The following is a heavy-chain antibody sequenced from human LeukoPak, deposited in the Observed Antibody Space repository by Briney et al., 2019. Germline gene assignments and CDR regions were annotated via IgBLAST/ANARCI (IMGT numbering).Heavy chain of an antibody. CDR1: GGSFSGYY. V-gene: IGHV4-34*01. D-gene: IGHD2/OR15-2a*01. J-gene: IGHJ4*02. CDR3: ARQRVLRFDY. Sequence: SETLSLTCAVYGGSFSGYYWSWIRQPPGKGLEWIGEINHSGSTNYNPSLKSRVTISVDTSKNQFSLKLSSVTAADTAVYYCARQRVLRFDYWGQGTLVTVSS. CDR2: INHSGST.